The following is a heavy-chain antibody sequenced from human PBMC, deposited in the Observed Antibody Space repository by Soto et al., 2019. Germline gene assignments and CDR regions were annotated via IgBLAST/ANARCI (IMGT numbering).Heavy chain of an antibody. V-gene: IGHV4-4*07. Sequence: QVQLQESGPGLVKPSETLSLICSVSGASVRSNYWSWIRKSAGKGLEWIGCVSATGGSTYNPSLRGRATMSVDTSKNQFSLRLTSMTAADTATYFCARDPLPSDSSAPWGRGTLVSVSS. CDR2: VSATGGS. CDR3: ARDPLPSDSSAP. J-gene: IGHJ5*02. CDR1: GASVRSNY. D-gene: IGHD3-22*01.